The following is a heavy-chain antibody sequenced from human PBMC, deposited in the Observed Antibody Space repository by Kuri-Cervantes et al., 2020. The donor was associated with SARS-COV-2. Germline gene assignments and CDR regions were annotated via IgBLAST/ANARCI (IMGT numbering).Heavy chain of an antibody. Sequence: GGSLRLSCAASGFTVSSNEMSWVRQAPGKGLEWVSSISGGSTYYADSRKGRFTISRDNSKNTLHLQMNSLRAEDTAVYYCARGAIFGVVIAHFDYWGQGTLVTVSS. J-gene: IGHJ4*02. V-gene: IGHV3-38-3*01. D-gene: IGHD3-3*01. CDR3: ARGAIFGVVIAHFDY. CDR1: GFTVSSNE. CDR2: ISGGST.